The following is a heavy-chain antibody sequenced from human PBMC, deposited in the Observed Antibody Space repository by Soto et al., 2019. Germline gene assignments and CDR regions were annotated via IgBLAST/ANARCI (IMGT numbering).Heavy chain of an antibody. D-gene: IGHD4-17*01. J-gene: IGHJ2*01. CDR3: AKDADYGDYPTLGWYFDL. Sequence: PGGSLRLSCAASGFTFSSYAMSWVRQAPGKGLEWVSAISGSGGSTYYADSVKGRFTISRDNSKNTLYLQMNSLRAEDTAVYYCAKDADYGDYPTLGWYFDLWGRGTLVTVSS. V-gene: IGHV3-23*01. CDR1: GFTFSSYA. CDR2: ISGSGGST.